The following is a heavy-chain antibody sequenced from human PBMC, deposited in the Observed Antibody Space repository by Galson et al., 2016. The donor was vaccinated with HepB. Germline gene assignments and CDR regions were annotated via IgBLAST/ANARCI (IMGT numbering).Heavy chain of an antibody. CDR2: VYRSGSV. CDR3: AREARPHSYGTGWFDP. Sequence: SLTCTVSGDSISSSISDWGWIRQTPGKGLEWIGSVYRSGSVYYNPSLRSRVTMSVDLTKNQFSLNLSSVTAADTAGYYCAREARPHSYGTGWFDPWGQGTLVTVSS. CDR1: GDSISSSISD. D-gene: IGHD5-18*01. J-gene: IGHJ5*02. V-gene: IGHV4-39*07.